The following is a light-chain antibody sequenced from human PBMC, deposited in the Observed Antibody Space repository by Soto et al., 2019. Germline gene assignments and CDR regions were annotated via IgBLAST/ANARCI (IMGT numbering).Light chain of an antibody. J-gene: IGKJ1*01. CDR2: GAS. CDR1: QSVSSN. Sequence: EVVRTQSPATLSVYPGERATLSCRASQSVSSNLAWYQQKPGQAPRLLIYGASTRATGIPARFSGSGSGREFTLTISSLQSEDFAVYYCQQYNDWPRTFGQGTKV. V-gene: IGKV3-15*01. CDR3: QQYNDWPRT.